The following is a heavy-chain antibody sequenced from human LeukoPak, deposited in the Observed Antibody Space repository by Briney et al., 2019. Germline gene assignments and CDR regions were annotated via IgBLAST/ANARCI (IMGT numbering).Heavy chain of an antibody. Sequence: GGSLRLSCAASGFTFSSYAMHWVRQAPGKGLEWVAVISYDGSNKYYADSVKGRFTISRDNSKNTLYLQMNSLRAEDTAVYYCAFPYYDYVWGSYRFDYWGQGTLVTVSS. CDR2: ISYDGSNK. D-gene: IGHD3-16*01. J-gene: IGHJ4*02. V-gene: IGHV3-30-3*01. CDR1: GFTFSSYA. CDR3: AFPYYDYVWGSYRFDY.